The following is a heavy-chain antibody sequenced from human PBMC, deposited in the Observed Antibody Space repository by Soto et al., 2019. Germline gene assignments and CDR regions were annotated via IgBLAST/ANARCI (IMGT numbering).Heavy chain of an antibody. J-gene: IGHJ4*02. D-gene: IGHD2-21*01. Sequence: LRLSCAASGLPFSNAWMSCVRQAPGKGLEWVGRIKSKTDRGTTDYAPPVKGRFTISRDDSKNTRYREMSSLKPEDTAVYYCITDGTVVVNAIYYFFHYWSQRNLVTVSS. V-gene: IGHV3-15*01. CDR2: IKSKTDRGTT. CDR3: ITDGTVVVNAIYYFFHY. CDR1: GLPFSNAW.